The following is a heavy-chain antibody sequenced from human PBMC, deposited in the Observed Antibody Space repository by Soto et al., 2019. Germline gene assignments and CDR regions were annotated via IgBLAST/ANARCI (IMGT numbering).Heavy chain of an antibody. Sequence: SETLSLTCTVSSDSISRFSWSWIRQAAGKGLEWIGRVYVNADTKYAPSLRSRLNISVDTSKNQFSLRLTSVTAADTAVYCCAREARGDFSGIFDYWGRGTLVTVSS. V-gene: IGHV4-4*07. CDR3: AREARGDFSGIFDY. CDR1: SDSISRFS. D-gene: IGHD2-21*02. CDR2: VYVNADT. J-gene: IGHJ4*02.